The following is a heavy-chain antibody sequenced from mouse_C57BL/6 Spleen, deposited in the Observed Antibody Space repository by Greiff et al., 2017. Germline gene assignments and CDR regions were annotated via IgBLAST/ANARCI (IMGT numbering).Heavy chain of an antibody. J-gene: IGHJ2*01. V-gene: IGHV5-9*01. Sequence: EVKLMESGGGLVKPGGSLKLSCAASGFTFSSYTMSWVRQTPEKRLEWVATISGGGGNTYYPDSVKGRFTISRDNAKNTLYLQMSSLRSEDTALYYCARSYLPRDYFDYWGQGTTLTVSS. CDR2: ISGGGGNT. D-gene: IGHD1-1*01. CDR1: GFTFSSYT. CDR3: ARSYLPRDYFDY.